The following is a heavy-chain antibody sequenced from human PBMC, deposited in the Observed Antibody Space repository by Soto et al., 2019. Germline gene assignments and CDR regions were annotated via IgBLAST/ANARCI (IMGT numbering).Heavy chain of an antibody. CDR3: ARDREIWTDKPSYIFAY. CDR1: GFTFSSYA. V-gene: IGHV3-30-3*01. D-gene: IGHD3-9*01. CDR2: ISYDGSNT. J-gene: IGHJ4*02. Sequence: QVQLVESGGGVVQPGRSLRLSCAASGFTFSSYAMHWVRQAPGKGLEWVAVISYDGSNTYYADSVKGRFTISRDNSKNTVYLRMTSLRDEDTAAYYCARDREIWTDKPSYIFAYGGQGTLLSLSS.